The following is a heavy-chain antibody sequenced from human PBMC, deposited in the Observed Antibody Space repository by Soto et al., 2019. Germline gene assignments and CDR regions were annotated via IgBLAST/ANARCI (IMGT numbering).Heavy chain of an antibody. CDR3: ASPVITIFVVVQVPHDSFVI. J-gene: IGHJ3*02. CDR2: MNPNSGNT. V-gene: IGHV1-8*01. Sequence: GASVKVSCKASGYTFTSYDINWVRQATGQGLEWMGWMNPNSGNTGYAQKFQGRVTMTRNTSISTAYMELSSLRSEDTAVYYCASPVITIFVVVQVPHDSFVISGQGTMVTVS. D-gene: IGHD3-3*01. CDR1: GYTFTSYD.